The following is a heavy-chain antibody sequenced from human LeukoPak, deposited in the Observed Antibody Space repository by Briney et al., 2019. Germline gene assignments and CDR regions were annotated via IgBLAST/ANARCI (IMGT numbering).Heavy chain of an antibody. CDR1: GFTFSSYA. D-gene: IGHD3-10*01. V-gene: IGHV3-23*01. Sequence: GGSLRLSCAASGFTFSSYAMSWVRQAPGKGLEWVSTISGSGSSTYYADSVKGRFTISRDNSKNTLYLQMNSLRAEDTAVYYCAKGEFGDIDPWGQGTLVTVSS. J-gene: IGHJ5*02. CDR2: ISGSGSST. CDR3: AKGEFGDIDP.